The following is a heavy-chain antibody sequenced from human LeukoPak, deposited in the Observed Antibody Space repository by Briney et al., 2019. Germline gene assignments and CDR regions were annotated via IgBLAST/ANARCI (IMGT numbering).Heavy chain of an antibody. V-gene: IGHV4-31*03. D-gene: IGHD3-16*01. Sequence: SQTLSLTCTVSGGSISSGGYYWSWIRQPPGKGLEWIGESNQSGSTSYNPSLKSRVTISVDTSKDQFSLRLTSVTAADTAVYYCATSSGRYVGLYDYWGQGTLVTVSS. J-gene: IGHJ4*02. CDR2: SNQSGST. CDR1: GGSISSGGYY. CDR3: ATSSGRYVGLYDY.